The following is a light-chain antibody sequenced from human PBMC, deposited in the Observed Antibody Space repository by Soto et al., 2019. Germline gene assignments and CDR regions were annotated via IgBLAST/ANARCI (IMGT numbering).Light chain of an antibody. CDR2: AAS. J-gene: IGKJ2*01. CDR1: QAIRED. V-gene: IGKV1-6*01. CDR3: LQDYTFPYT. Sequence: AIQMTQSPSSLSASVGDRVTITCRASQAIREDLSWYQQKPGKAPTVLISAASTLESGVPLRFSGSGSGIDFTLTISSLQTEYVATYYCLQDYTFPYTFGQGTKLEIK.